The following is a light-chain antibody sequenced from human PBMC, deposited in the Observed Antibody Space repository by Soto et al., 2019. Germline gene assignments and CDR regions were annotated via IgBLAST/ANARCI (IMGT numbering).Light chain of an antibody. Sequence: EVVLTQSPVTLSLSPGERATLSCRASQSFRGLLAWYQQKPGQAPRLLIYGASTRATGIPARFSGSGSGAEFTLTINSLQSEDFAVYYCQQYNNWPRTFGQGTKVDIK. CDR1: QSFRGL. J-gene: IGKJ1*01. V-gene: IGKV3-15*01. CDR2: GAS. CDR3: QQYNNWPRT.